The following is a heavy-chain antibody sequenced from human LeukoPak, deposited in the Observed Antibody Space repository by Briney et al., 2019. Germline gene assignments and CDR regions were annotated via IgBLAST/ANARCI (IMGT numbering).Heavy chain of an antibody. Sequence: SVTVSCKASGYTFTGYYMHWVRQAPGQGGEWMGWINPNSGGTKYAQKYQGRVTMTRDTSISTAYMELSSLRSDDTAVYYCARVGGLRYFDWLRYETLDYWGEGTLVTVS. CDR1: GYTFTGYY. CDR2: INPNSGGT. J-gene: IGHJ4*02. CDR3: ARVGGLRYFDWLRYETLDY. V-gene: IGHV1-2*02. D-gene: IGHD3-9*01.